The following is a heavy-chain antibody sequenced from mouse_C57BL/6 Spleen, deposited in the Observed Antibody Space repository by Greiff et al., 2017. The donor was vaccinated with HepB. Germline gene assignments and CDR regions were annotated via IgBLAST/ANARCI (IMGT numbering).Heavy chain of an antibody. CDR2: ISSGSSTI. V-gene: IGHV5-17*01. Sequence: EVMLVESGGGLVKPGGSLKLSCAASGFTFSDYGMHWVRQAPEKGLEWVAYISSGSSTIYYADTVKGRFTISRDNAKNTLFLQMTSLRSEDTAMYYCARISTTVVAHYYAMDYWGQGTSVTVSS. CDR3: ARISTTVVAHYYAMDY. J-gene: IGHJ4*01. D-gene: IGHD1-1*01. CDR1: GFTFSDYG.